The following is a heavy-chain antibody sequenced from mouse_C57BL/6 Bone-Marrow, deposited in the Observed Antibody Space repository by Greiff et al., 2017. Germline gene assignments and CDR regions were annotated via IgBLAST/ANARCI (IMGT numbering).Heavy chain of an antibody. CDR2: ISYSGST. V-gene: IGHV3-8*01. Sequence: EVMLVESGPGLAKPSQTLSLTCSVTGYSITGDYWNWIRKFPGNKLEYMGYISYSGSTYYNPYINSRISISRDTSKNQYYLQLNSVTTEDTATYYCARYGYYYAKDYWGRGTSVTVSS. CDR1: GYSITGDY. CDR3: ARYGYYYAKDY. J-gene: IGHJ4*01.